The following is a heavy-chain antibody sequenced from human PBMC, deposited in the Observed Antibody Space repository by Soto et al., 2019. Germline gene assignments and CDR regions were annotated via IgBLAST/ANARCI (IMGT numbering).Heavy chain of an antibody. CDR3: ARDGADIVVVVAAIIAFDI. CDR2: ISAYNGNT. Sequence: ASVKVSCKASGYTFTSYGISWVRQAPGQGLEWMGWISAYNGNTNYAQKLQGRVTMTTDTSTSTAYMELRSLRSDDTAVYYCARDGADIVVVVAAIIAFDIWGQGTMVTVS. V-gene: IGHV1-18*01. J-gene: IGHJ3*02. CDR1: GYTFTSYG. D-gene: IGHD2-15*01.